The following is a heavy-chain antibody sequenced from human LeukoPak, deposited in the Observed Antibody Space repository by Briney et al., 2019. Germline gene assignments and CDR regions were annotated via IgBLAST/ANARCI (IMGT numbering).Heavy chain of an antibody. J-gene: IGHJ6*02. V-gene: IGHV1-8*01. CDR3: ARGLRFLEWLLYPYYYYGMDV. CDR2: MNPNGGNT. CDR1: GYTFTSYD. Sequence: ASVTVSCTASGYTFTSYDINWVRQATGQGLEWMGWMNPNGGNTGYAQKFQGRVTMTRNTSISTAYMELSSLRSEDTAVYYCARGLRFLEWLLYPYYYYGMDVWGQGTTVTVSS. D-gene: IGHD3-3*01.